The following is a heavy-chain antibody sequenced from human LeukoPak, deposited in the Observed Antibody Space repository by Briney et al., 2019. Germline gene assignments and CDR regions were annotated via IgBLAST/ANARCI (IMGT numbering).Heavy chain of an antibody. Sequence: ASVKVSCKASGYTFTSYGISWLRQAPGQRLEWMGWISAYNGNTNYAQKLQGRVTMTTDTSTSTAYMELRSLRSDDTAVYYCARGLYGSSTSCYPDYLGQGTVDTVSS. D-gene: IGHD2-2*01. CDR1: GYTFTSYG. V-gene: IGHV1-18*01. CDR3: ARGLYGSSTSCYPDY. CDR2: ISAYNGNT. J-gene: IGHJ4*02.